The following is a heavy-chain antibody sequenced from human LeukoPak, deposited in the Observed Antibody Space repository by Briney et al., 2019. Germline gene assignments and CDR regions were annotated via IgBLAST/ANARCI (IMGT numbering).Heavy chain of an antibody. CDR2: IIPVVGVA. CDR3: ARVVVADNFDAFDI. J-gene: IGHJ3*02. Sequence: SVKVSCKASGGTFSSYAISWVRQAPGQGLEWMGGIIPVVGVANYAQKFQGRVTITADKSTSTAYMDLSSLRSEDTAVYYCARVVVADNFDAFDIGGQGTRVTVSS. V-gene: IGHV1-69*17. D-gene: IGHD2-15*01. CDR1: GGTFSSYA.